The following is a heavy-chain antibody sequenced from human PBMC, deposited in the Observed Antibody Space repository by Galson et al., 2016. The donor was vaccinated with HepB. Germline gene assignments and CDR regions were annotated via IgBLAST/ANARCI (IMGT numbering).Heavy chain of an antibody. CDR2: IYYSGST. D-gene: IGHD2-15*01. Sequence: LEWIGSIYYSGSTYYNPSLKSRVTMSVDTSTNQFSLKLSSVTAADTAVYYCARRDTQVGYWSAGTWYLRGPQHTWFDPWGQGILVTVSS. V-gene: IGHV4-39*01. CDR3: ARRDTQVGYWSAGTWYLRGPQHTWFDP. J-gene: IGHJ5*02.